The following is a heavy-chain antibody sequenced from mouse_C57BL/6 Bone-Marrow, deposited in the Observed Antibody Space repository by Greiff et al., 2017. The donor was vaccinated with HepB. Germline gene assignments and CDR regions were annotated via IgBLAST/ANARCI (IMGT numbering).Heavy chain of an antibody. Sequence: QVQLQQPGAELVRPGTSVKLSCKASGYTFTSYWMHWVKQRPGQGLEWIGVIDPSDSYTNYNQKFKGKATLTVDTSSSTAYMQLSSLTSEDSAVYYCANHGAMDCWGQGTSVTVSS. V-gene: IGHV1-59*01. CDR2: IDPSDSYT. CDR1: GYTFTSYW. J-gene: IGHJ4*01. CDR3: ANHGAMDC.